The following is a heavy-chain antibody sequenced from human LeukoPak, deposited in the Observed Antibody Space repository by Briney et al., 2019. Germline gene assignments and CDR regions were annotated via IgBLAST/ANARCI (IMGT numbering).Heavy chain of an antibody. CDR1: GFTFSSYG. J-gene: IGHJ4*02. Sequence: GGSLRLSCAASGFTFSSYGMHWVRQAPGKGLEWVAVIRYDGSNKYYADSVKGRFTISRDNSKNTLYLQMNSLRAEDTAVYYCARDGEDSSSSGEKFDYWGQGALVTVST. CDR2: IRYDGSNK. D-gene: IGHD6-6*01. CDR3: ARDGEDSSSSGEKFDY. V-gene: IGHV3-33*01.